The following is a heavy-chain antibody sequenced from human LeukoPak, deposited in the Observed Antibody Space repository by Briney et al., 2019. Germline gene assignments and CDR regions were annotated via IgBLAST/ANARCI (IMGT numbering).Heavy chain of an antibody. CDR1: GFTFSSYA. J-gene: IGHJ4*02. CDR3: ARQSSSERYPRYFDH. CDR2: ISGSGGST. D-gene: IGHD1-1*01. V-gene: IGHV3-23*01. Sequence: GGSLRLSCAASGFTFSSYAMSWVRQAPGKGLEWVSAISGSGGSTYYADSVKGRFTISRDNSKNTLYLQMNSLRAEDTAVYYCARQSSSERYPRYFDHWGQGTLVTVSS.